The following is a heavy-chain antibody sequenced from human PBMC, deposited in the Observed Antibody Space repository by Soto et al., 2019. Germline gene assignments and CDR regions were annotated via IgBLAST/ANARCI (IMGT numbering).Heavy chain of an antibody. D-gene: IGHD2-15*01. CDR1: GFTFRSYG. CDR3: ARGYCGGGSCYGGGFDY. CDR2: INQDGSDK. V-gene: IGHV3-7*01. J-gene: IGHJ4*02. Sequence: LSCVVSGFTFRSYGMSWVRQAPGKVLEWVANINQDGSDKYHVDSVKGRFTISRDNAENSLYLQMNSLRAEDTAVYYCARGYCGGGSCYGGGFDYWGQGTLVTVSS.